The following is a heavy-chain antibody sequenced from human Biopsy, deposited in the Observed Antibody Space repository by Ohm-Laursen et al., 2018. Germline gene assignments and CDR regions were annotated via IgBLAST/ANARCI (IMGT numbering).Heavy chain of an antibody. CDR2: TFYRAKWYT. CDR3: ARSGSDSLNYYFDF. D-gene: IGHD2-21*02. CDR1: GDSVSSNRAA. V-gene: IGHV6-1*01. Sequence: QTLSLTRAISGDSVSSNRAAWNWIRQSPSRGLEWLGRTFYRAKWYTDFAVSVKSRITLTPDPSTNQFSLQLNSVTPDDTAVYYCARSGSDSLNYYFDFWGQGTLVTVSS. J-gene: IGHJ4*02.